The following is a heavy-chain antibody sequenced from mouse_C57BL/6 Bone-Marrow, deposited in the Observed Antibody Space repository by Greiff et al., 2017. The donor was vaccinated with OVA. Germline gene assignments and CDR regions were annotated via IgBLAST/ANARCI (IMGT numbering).Heavy chain of an antibody. CDR3: AREGGSSYRYFEV. D-gene: IGHD1-1*01. CDR1: GYTFTNYW. V-gene: IGHV1-63*01. CDR2: IYPGGGYT. Sequence: QVQLQQSGAELVRPGTSVKMSCKASGYTFTNYWIGWAKQRPGHGLEWIGDIYPGGGYTNYNEKFKGKATLTADKSSSPAYMQFSSLTSEGSAIYYCAREGGSSYRYFEVWGKGTTVTVSS. J-gene: IGHJ1*03.